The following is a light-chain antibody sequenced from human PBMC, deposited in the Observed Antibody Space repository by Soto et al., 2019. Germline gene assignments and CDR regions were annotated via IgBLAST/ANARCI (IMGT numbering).Light chain of an antibody. CDR1: QSVGNRY. J-gene: IGKJ1*01. Sequence: EIVLTQSPGTLSLSPGERATLSCRASQSVGNRYLAWYQQTPGQAPRLLIYGASSRATDIPDRFTGSGSGTDFTLTISRLEPEDFAVYYCQQYYSSPSTFGQGTKVDI. CDR3: QQYYSSPST. V-gene: IGKV3-20*01. CDR2: GAS.